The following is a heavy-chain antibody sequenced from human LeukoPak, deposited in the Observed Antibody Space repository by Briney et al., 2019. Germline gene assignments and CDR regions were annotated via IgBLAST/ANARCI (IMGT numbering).Heavy chain of an antibody. CDR3: AKVYNYFYYMDV. J-gene: IGHJ6*03. V-gene: IGHV3-30*02. CDR2: IRYDGNDK. Sequence: GGSLRLSCAASGFTFSSYGMHWVRQAPGKGLEWVTFIRYDGNDKYYADSVKGRFTISRDNSKNTLYLQMNSLRVEDTAVYHCAKVYNYFYYMDVWGKGTTVTVS. D-gene: IGHD2-2*02. CDR1: GFTFSSYG.